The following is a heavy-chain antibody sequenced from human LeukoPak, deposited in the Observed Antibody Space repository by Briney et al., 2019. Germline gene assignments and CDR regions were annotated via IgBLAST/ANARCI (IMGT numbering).Heavy chain of an antibody. Sequence: QPGGSLRLSCVASGFAFSTYEINWVRQAPGKGLEWLSYVNPSGTNTHYSDSVVGRFTVSRDNAKNSLYLQMNSLRVDDTAIYYCARGLTSVTTPNYWGQGILVTVSS. D-gene: IGHD4-17*01. V-gene: IGHV3-48*03. CDR1: GFAFSTYE. CDR2: VNPSGTNT. CDR3: ARGLTSVTTPNY. J-gene: IGHJ4*02.